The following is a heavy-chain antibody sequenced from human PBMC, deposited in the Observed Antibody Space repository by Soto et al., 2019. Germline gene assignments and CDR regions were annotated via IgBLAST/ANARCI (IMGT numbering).Heavy chain of an antibody. J-gene: IGHJ6*02. D-gene: IGHD6-6*01. Sequence: AAVKVSCKASGYTFTSYYMHWVRQAPGQGLEWMGIINPSGGSTSYAQKFQGIVTMTRXXXXXXVXMXLXXLXSEXTAVYYCARIHSRSSSDMDVWGHGTPVTVSS. CDR1: GYTFTSYY. CDR3: ARIHSRSSSDMDV. CDR2: INPSGGST. V-gene: IGHV1-46*01.